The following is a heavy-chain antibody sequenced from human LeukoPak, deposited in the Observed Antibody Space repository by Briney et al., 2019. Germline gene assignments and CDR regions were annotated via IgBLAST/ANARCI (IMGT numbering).Heavy chain of an antibody. Sequence: SETLSLTCAVYGGSFSGYYWSWIRQPPGKGLEWIGEINHSGSTNYNPSLKSRVTISVDRSRNQFSLKLTSVTAADTAVYYCARDHYYDSSGYGWYFDLWGRGTLVTVSS. D-gene: IGHD3-22*01. CDR3: ARDHYYDSSGYGWYFDL. CDR2: INHSGST. CDR1: GGSFSGYY. J-gene: IGHJ2*01. V-gene: IGHV4-34*01.